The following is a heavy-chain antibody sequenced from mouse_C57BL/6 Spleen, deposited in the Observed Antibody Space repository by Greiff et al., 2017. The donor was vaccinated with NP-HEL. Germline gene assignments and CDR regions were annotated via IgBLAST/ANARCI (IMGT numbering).Heavy chain of an antibody. J-gene: IGHJ3*01. D-gene: IGHD2-4*01. CDR2: ILPGSGST. Sequence: QVQLQQSGAELMKPGASVKLSCKATGYTFTGYWIEWVKQRPGHGLEWIGEILPGSGSTNYNEKFKGKATFTADTSSNTAYMQLSSLTTEYSAIYYWARKNLDDYDSAWFAYWGQGTLVTVSA. CDR3: ARKNLDDYDSAWFAY. V-gene: IGHV1-9*01. CDR1: GYTFTGYW.